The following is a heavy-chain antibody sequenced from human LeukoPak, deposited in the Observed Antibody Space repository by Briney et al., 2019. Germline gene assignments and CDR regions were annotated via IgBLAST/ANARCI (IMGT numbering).Heavy chain of an antibody. CDR3: ASSPSGYWWNFDC. J-gene: IGHJ4*02. V-gene: IGHV4-59*05. CDR2: IYYSGST. D-gene: IGHD3-22*01. Sequence: SETLSLTCTVSGASISSYYWSWIRQPPGKGLEWIGSIYYSGSTYNNPSLKSRVTISVDTTKNQFSLKLTSVTAADTAVYYCASSPSGYWWNFDCWGQGTLVTVSS. CDR1: GASISSYY.